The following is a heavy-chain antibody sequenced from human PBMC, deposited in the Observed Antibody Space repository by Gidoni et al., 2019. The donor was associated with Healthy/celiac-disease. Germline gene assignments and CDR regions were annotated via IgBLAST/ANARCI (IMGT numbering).Heavy chain of an antibody. Sequence: EVQLVESGGGLVQPGGSLRLSCAASGFTFSSYAMNWVRQAPGKGLEWVSYISSSGSTIYYADSVKGRFTISRDNAKNSLYLQMNSLRAEDTAVYYCARDEADTAMVMYYYYGMDVWGQGTTVTVSS. J-gene: IGHJ6*02. CDR1: GFTFSSYA. CDR2: ISSSGSTI. D-gene: IGHD5-18*01. V-gene: IGHV3-48*03. CDR3: ARDEADTAMVMYYYYGMDV.